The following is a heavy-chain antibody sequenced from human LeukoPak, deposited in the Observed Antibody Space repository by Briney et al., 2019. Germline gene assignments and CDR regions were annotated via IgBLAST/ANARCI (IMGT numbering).Heavy chain of an antibody. CDR2: IKQDGSEK. J-gene: IGHJ5*02. CDR1: GFTFSSYW. Sequence: HPGGSLRLSCAASGFTFSSYWMSWVRQAPGKGLEWVANIKQDGSEKYSVDSVNGRFTISRDNAKNSLYLQMNSLRAEDTAVYYCASVWISGYDLRWFDPWGQGTLVTVSS. CDR3: ASVWISGYDLRWFDP. D-gene: IGHD5-12*01. V-gene: IGHV3-7*01.